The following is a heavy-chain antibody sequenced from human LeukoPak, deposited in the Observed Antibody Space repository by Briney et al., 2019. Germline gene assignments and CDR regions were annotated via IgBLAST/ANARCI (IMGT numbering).Heavy chain of an antibody. J-gene: IGHJ6*02. V-gene: IGHV4-61*02. CDR3: ARAELYRQIYYYYGMDA. CDR2: IYTSGST. D-gene: IGHD2-2*02. CDR1: GGSISSGSYY. Sequence: PSQTLSLTCTVSGGSISSGSYYWSWIRQPAGKGLEWIGRIYTSGSTNYNPSLKSRVTISVDTSKNQFSLKLSSVTAADTAVYYCARAELYRQIYYYYGMDAWGQGTTVTVSS.